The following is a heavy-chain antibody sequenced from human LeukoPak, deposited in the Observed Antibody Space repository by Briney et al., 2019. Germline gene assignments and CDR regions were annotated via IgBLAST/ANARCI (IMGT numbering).Heavy chain of an antibody. CDR2: IWYDGSNK. CDR1: GFTFSSYG. Sequence: GGSLRLSCAASGFTFSSYGMHGVRQAPGKGLEGGAVIWYDGSNKYYTDSRKGRFTISRDNSKNTLYLQMNSLRAAETAVYYCAKVRLQWELLPDYWGQGTLVTVSS. J-gene: IGHJ4*02. D-gene: IGHD1-26*01. V-gene: IGHV3-33*06. CDR3: AKVRLQWELLPDY.